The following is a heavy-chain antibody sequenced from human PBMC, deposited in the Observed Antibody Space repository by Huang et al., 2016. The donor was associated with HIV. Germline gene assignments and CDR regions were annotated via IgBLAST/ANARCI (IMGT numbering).Heavy chain of an antibody. CDR2: IIPMFGTP. J-gene: IGHJ4*02. CDR1: GGTFSKYA. D-gene: IGHD4-17*01. Sequence: QVQLVQSGAEVKTPRSSVKVSCKASGGTFSKYAISWVRQAPGQGLEWMGGIIPMFGTPNYARKFQGRVTITADDSTSTTYVEVSSLRSEDTARYYCARGQLGSYGDYDVLYWGQGTLVTVSS. V-gene: IGHV1-69*13. CDR3: ARGQLGSYGDYDVLY.